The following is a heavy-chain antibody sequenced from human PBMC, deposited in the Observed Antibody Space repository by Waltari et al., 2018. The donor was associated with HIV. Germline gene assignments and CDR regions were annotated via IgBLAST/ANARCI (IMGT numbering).Heavy chain of an antibody. CDR3: AKDKGESQGGIFDY. J-gene: IGHJ4*02. Sequence: EVQLVESGGGLVQPGRSLRLSCAASGFTFDDYAMHWVRQAPGKGLEWVSGISWNSGSIGYADSVKGRFTISRDNAKNSLYLQMNSLRAEDTALYYCAKDKGESQGGIFDYWGQGTLVTVSS. CDR1: GFTFDDYA. CDR2: ISWNSGSI. D-gene: IGHD2-15*01. V-gene: IGHV3-9*01.